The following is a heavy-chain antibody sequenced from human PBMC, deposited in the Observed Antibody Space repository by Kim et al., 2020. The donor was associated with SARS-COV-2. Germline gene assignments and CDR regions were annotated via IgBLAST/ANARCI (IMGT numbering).Heavy chain of an antibody. CDR1: GDSVSSNSVA. V-gene: IGHV6-1*01. J-gene: IGHJ5*02. CDR3: TRGNFRNWFDP. CDR2: TYYRSKWYY. Sequence: SQTLSLTCAISGDSVSSNSVAWNWIRQSPSRGLEWLGRTYYRSKWYYDYAESVKSRMTINPDTSKNQFSLQLNSMTPEDTAVYFCTRGNFRNWFDPWGQGTLVTVSS.